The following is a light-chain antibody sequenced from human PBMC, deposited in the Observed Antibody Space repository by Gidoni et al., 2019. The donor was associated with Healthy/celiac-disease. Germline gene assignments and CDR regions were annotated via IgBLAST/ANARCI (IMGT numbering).Light chain of an antibody. CDR3: QQYGSSPLT. CDR2: GAS. V-gene: IGKV3-20*01. Sequence: EIVLTQSPGTLYLSPGERATLSCRASQSVSSSYLAWYQQKPGQAPRLLIYGASSRATGIPDRFIGSGSGTDFTLTISRLEPEDFAVYYCQQYGSSPLTFGPGTKVDIK. J-gene: IGKJ3*01. CDR1: QSVSSSY.